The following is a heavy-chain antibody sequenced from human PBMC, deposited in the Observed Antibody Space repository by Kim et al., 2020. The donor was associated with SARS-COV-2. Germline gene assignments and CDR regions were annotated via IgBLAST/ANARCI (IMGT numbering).Heavy chain of an antibody. CDR2: IYSGGST. Sequence: GGSLRLSCAASGFTVSSNYMSWVRQAPGKGLEWVSVIYSGGSTYNADSVKGRFTISRHNSKNTLYLQMNSLRAEDTAVYYCAKLERGYSGYDYRSGGMDVWGQGTTVTVSS. V-gene: IGHV3-53*04. J-gene: IGHJ6*02. D-gene: IGHD5-12*01. CDR1: GFTVSSNY. CDR3: AKLERGYSGYDYRSGGMDV.